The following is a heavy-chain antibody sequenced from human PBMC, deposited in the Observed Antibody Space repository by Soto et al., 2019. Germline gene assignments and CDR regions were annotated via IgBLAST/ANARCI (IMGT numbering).Heavy chain of an antibody. D-gene: IGHD3-22*01. CDR1: GFTFSSYE. CDR2: ISSSGSTI. J-gene: IGHJ4*02. CDR3: ASGYYYDSSGYSSWSEY. Sequence: EVQLVESGGGLVQPGGSLRLSCAASGFTFSSYEMNWVRQAPGKGLEWVSYISSSGSTIYYADSVKGRFTISRDNAKNSLYLQMNSLRAEDTAVYYCASGYYYDSSGYSSWSEYWGQGTLVTVSS. V-gene: IGHV3-48*03.